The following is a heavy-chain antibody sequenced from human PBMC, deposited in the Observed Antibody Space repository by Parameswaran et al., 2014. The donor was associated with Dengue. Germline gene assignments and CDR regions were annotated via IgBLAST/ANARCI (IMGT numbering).Heavy chain of an antibody. V-gene: IGHV3-30-3*01. J-gene: IGHJ6*02. Sequence: WIRQPPGKGLEWVAVISYDGSNKYYADSVKGRFTISRDNSKNTLYLQMNSLRAEDTAVYYCARVLRFGELLSSLLYYYYYGMDVWGQGTTVTVSS. D-gene: IGHD3-10*01. CDR3: ARVLRFGELLSSLLYYYYYGMDV. CDR2: ISYDGSNK.